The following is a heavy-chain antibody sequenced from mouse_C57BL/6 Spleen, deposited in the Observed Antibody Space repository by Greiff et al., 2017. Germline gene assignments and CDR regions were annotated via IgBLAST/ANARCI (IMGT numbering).Heavy chain of an antibody. CDR1: GYSITSGYY. CDR3: ARERSSWYFDV. Sequence: EVQLQESGPGLVKPSQSLSLTCSVTGYSITSGYYWNWIRQFPGNKLEWMGYISYDGSNNYNPSLKNLISITRDTSKNQFFLKLNSVTTEDTATYYCARERSSWYFDVWGTGTTVTVSS. V-gene: IGHV3-6*01. CDR2: ISYDGSN. J-gene: IGHJ1*03. D-gene: IGHD1-1*01.